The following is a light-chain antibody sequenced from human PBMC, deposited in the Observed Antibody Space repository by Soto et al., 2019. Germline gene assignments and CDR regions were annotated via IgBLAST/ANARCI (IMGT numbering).Light chain of an antibody. CDR1: ENINTY. Sequence: VVLTQSPATLSVSPGERATLSCRASENINTYLAWYQQKPGQAPKLLIYDASNRATGIPARFSASGSGTDFTLTISSLEPEDFAVYYCQHLNNYPPFTFGPGTKVDLE. V-gene: IGKV3-11*01. CDR2: DAS. CDR3: QHLNNYPPFT. J-gene: IGKJ3*01.